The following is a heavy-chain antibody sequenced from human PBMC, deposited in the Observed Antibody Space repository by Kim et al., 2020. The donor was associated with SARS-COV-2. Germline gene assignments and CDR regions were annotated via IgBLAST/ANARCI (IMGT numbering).Heavy chain of an antibody. J-gene: IGHJ5*02. V-gene: IGHV3-33*01. CDR3: ARDLLDRSCGGDCYDDGWFHP. Sequence: GGSLRLSCAASGFTFSSYGMHWVRQAPGKGLEWVAVIWYDGSNKYYADSVKGRFTISRDNSKNTLYLQMNSLRAEDTAVYYCARDLLDRSCGGDCYDDGWFHPWGQGTLVTVS. D-gene: IGHD2-21*02. CDR1: GFTFSSYG. CDR2: IWYDGSNK.